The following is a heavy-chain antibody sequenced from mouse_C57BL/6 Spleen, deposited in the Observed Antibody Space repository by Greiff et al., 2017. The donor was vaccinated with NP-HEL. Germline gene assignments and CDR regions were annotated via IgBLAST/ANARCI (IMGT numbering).Heavy chain of an antibody. CDR3: ARSGGYDYDKGAFDY. CDR1: GYTFTSYT. V-gene: IGHV1-4*01. CDR2: INPSSGYT. D-gene: IGHD2-4*01. Sequence: VQLQQSGAELARPGASVKMSCKASGYTFTSYTMHWVKQRPGQGLEWIGYINPSSGYTKYNQKFKDKATLTADKSSSTAYMQLSSLTSEDSAVYYCARSGGYDYDKGAFDYWGQGTTLTVSS. J-gene: IGHJ2*01.